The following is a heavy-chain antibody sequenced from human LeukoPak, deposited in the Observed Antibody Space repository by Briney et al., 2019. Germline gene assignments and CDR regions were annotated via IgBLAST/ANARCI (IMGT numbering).Heavy chain of an antibody. CDR1: GFAFSSTS. D-gene: IGHD2/OR15-2a*01. J-gene: IGHJ4*02. CDR2: INGDGSGT. Sequence: QPGGSLRLSCAASGFAFSSTSMHWVRQAPGRGLLWVSRINGDGSGTSYADSVRGRFTISRDNAKNTLYLHMNSLRAEDTAVYYCARVTSTLGNWGQGTLVTVSS. CDR3: ARVTSTLGN. V-gene: IGHV3-74*03.